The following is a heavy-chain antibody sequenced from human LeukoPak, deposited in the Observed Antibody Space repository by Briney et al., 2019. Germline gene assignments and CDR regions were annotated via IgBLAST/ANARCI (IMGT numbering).Heavy chain of an antibody. CDR1: GFTFRSYA. CDR2: ISGSGDST. J-gene: IGHJ4*02. D-gene: IGHD3-22*01. V-gene: IGHV3-23*01. CDR3: AKEFDSSGYFDY. Sequence: PGGSLRLSCAASGFTFRSYAMSWVRQAPGKGLEWVSAISGSGDSTYYPDSVKGRFTISRDSSKNTLYLQMNSLRAEDTAVYYCAKEFDSSGYFDYWGQGTLVTVSS.